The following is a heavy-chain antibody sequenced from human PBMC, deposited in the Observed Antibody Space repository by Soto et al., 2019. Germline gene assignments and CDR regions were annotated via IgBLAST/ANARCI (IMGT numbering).Heavy chain of an antibody. CDR1: GFTVSSNY. J-gene: IGHJ3*02. CDR2: IYSGGST. V-gene: IGHV3-66*01. Sequence: EVQLVESGGGLVQPGGSLRLSCAASGFTVSSNYMSWVRQGPGKGLEWVSVIYSGGSTYYADSVKGRFTISRDNSKNTLYLQMNSLRAEDTAVYYCARALLPHDAFDIWGQGTMVTVSS. CDR3: ARALLPHDAFDI.